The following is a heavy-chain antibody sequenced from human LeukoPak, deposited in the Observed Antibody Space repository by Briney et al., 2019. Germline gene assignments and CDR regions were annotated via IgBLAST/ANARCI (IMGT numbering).Heavy chain of an antibody. CDR3: ARASGSGYFHPYFDY. D-gene: IGHD3-22*01. CDR1: GGTFSNYA. V-gene: IGHV1-69*05. J-gene: IGHJ4*02. CDR2: IIPIFNTT. Sequence: GASVKVSCKASGGTFSNYAISWVRQAPGQGLEWMGGIIPIFNTTNYAQKFQGRVTITTDESTRTAYMELSSLRSEDTAFYYCARASGSGYFHPYFDYWGQGTLVTVSS.